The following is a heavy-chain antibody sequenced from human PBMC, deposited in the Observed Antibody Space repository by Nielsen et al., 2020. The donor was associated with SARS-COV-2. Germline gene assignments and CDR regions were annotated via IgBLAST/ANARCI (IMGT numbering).Heavy chain of an antibody. CDR2: ISYDGSNK. CDR1: GFTFSSYW. V-gene: IGHV3-30-3*01. Sequence: GESLKISCAASGFTFSSYWMSWVRQAPGKGLEWVAVISYDGSNKYHADSVKGRFTISRDNSKNTLYLQMNSLRAEDTAVYYCAREEDTAISYGMDVWGQGTTVTVSS. J-gene: IGHJ6*02. CDR3: AREEDTAISYGMDV. D-gene: IGHD5-18*01.